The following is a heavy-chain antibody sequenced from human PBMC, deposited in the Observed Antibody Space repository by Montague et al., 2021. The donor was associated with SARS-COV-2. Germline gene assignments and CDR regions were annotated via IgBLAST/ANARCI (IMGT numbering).Heavy chain of an antibody. J-gene: IGHJ3*02. V-gene: IGHV3-30-3*01. D-gene: IGHD3-10*01. Sequence: SLRLSCAASGFTFSSYAMHWVRQAPGKGLEWVAVISYDGRNKYYXDSXHGRFTISSANSKTTLYLQMNSLRAEDTAVYYCARAAQKQYALLWFGELLHDAVDIWGQGTMVTVSS. CDR1: GFTFSSYA. CDR2: ISYDGRNK. CDR3: ARAAQKQYALLWFGELLHDAVDI.